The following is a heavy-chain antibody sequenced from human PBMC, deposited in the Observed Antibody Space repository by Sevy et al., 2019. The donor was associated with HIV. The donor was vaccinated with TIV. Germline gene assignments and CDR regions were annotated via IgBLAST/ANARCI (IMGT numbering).Heavy chain of an antibody. J-gene: IGHJ4*02. CDR1: GFTFSNAW. CDR3: ITDRLLWFGELLDFDY. D-gene: IGHD3-10*01. Sequence: GGSLRLSCAASGFTFSNAWMSWVRQAPGKGLEWVGRIKSKTDGGTTDYAAPVKGRFTISRDDSKNTLYLQMNSLKTEDTAISYCITDRLLWFGELLDFDYWGQGTLVTVSS. V-gene: IGHV3-15*01. CDR2: IKSKTDGGTT.